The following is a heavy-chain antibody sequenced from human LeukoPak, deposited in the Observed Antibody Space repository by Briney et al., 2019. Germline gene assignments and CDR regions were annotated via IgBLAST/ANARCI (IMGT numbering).Heavy chain of an antibody. CDR3: ARGRGARSSRWYNWFDP. J-gene: IGHJ5*02. Sequence: SETLSLTCAVYGGSFSAYYWSWIRQPPGKGLEWIGEINHSGSTNYNPSLKSRVTISIDTSKNQFSLEMSSVTAADTAVYYCARGRGARSSRWYNWFDPWGQGTLVTVST. CDR2: INHSGST. V-gene: IGHV4-34*01. CDR1: GGSFSAYY. D-gene: IGHD6-13*01.